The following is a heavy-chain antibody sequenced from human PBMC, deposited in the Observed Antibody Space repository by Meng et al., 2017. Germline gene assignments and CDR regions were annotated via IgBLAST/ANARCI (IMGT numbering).Heavy chain of an antibody. J-gene: IGHJ4*02. D-gene: IGHD3-16*01. CDR2: IDYGGST. Sequence: QGQLQESGPGLVRPSGTLSLTCTVSGDSVTVGSHYWSWIRQPPGKGLEWIGYIDYGGSTSYNPSLRSRVTISVDTSNNQFSLKLSSVTAADTAVFYCARTRGDYYFDYWGQGTLVTVSS. CDR1: GDSVTVGSHY. V-gene: IGHV4-61*01. CDR3: ARTRGDYYFDY.